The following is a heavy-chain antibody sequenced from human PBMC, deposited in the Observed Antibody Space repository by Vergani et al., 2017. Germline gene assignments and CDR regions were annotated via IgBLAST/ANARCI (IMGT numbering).Heavy chain of an antibody. CDR3: ARDLDGGKGFDY. Sequence: QVQLVESGGGVVQPGRSLRLSCAASGFTFSSYGMHWVRQAPGKGLEWVAVISYDGSNKYYADSVKGRFTISRDNAKNSLYLQMNSLRAEDTAVYYCARDLDGGKGFDYWGQGTLVTVSS. D-gene: IGHD4-23*01. CDR1: GFTFSSYG. CDR2: ISYDGSNK. V-gene: IGHV3-30*03. J-gene: IGHJ4*02.